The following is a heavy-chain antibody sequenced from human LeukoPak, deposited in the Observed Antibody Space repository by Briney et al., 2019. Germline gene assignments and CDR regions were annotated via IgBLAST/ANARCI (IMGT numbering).Heavy chain of an antibody. CDR2: IYTSGST. J-gene: IGHJ6*03. D-gene: IGHD3-3*01. V-gene: IGHV4-4*07. Sequence: SETLSLTCTVSGGSISSYYWSWIRQPAGKGLEWIGRIYTSGSTNYNPSLKSRVTMSVDTSKNQFSLKLSSVTAADTAVYYCAREITIFGVVSYMDVWGKGTTVTVSS. CDR1: GGSISSYY. CDR3: AREITIFGVVSYMDV.